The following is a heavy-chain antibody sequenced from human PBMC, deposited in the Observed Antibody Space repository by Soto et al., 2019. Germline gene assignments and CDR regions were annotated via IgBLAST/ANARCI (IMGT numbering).Heavy chain of an antibody. CDR3: ARESAKKSPLGYCSGGSCYPTYYFDY. J-gene: IGHJ4*02. V-gene: IGHV4-30-4*01. Sequence: TLSLTWTVSGGSISSGDYYCIWIRQPPGKGLEWIGYIYYSGSTYYNPSLKSRVTISVDTSKNQFSLKLSSVTAADTAVYYCARESAKKSPLGYCSGGSCYPTYYFDYWGQGTLVTVSS. CDR1: GGSISSGDYY. CDR2: IYYSGST. D-gene: IGHD2-15*01.